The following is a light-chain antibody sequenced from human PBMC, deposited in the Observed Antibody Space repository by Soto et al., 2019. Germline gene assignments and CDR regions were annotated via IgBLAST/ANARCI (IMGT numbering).Light chain of an antibody. CDR2: GAS. CDR1: QSVSSSY. Sequence: EIVLTQSPGTLSLSPGERATLSCRASQSVSSSYLAWYQQKPGQAPRLLIYGASSRATGIPDRFSGSGSGPDFTLTISRLEPEDFGVYYCQQYGSSPLTFGPGTKVDIK. CDR3: QQYGSSPLT. V-gene: IGKV3-20*01. J-gene: IGKJ3*01.